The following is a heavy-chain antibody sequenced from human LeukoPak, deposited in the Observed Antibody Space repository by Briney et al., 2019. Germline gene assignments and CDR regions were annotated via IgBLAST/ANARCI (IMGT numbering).Heavy chain of an antibody. J-gene: IGHJ4*02. D-gene: IGHD2-8*02. CDR2: VYYGGNT. CDR1: GDSISSSSYF. Sequence: SETLSLTCTVSGDSISSSSYFWGWIRQPPGKGLEWIGCVYYGGNTYYNPSLRSRVSMSADTSKNHFSLKLSSVTAADTAVYYCARMGGYCIGGTCLTHDVWGSGPQVPLDYWGQGTLVTVSS. V-gene: IGHV4-39*02. CDR3: ARMGGYCIGGTCLTHDVWGSGPQVPLDY.